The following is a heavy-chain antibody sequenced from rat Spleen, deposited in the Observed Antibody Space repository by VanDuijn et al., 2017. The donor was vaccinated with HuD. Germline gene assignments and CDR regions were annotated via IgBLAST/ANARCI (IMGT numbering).Heavy chain of an antibody. J-gene: IGHJ2*01. D-gene: IGHD1-12*03. V-gene: IGHV2-1*01. CDR1: GFSLTSNG. Sequence: QVQLKESGPGLVQPSQTLSLTCTVSGFSLTSNGVSWVRQPPGKGLEWMGVMRSGGSTDYNSALKSRLSISRDTSKNQVFLKMNSLQSEDTTTYYCARDLDGYFDYWGQGVMVTVSS. CDR3: ARDLDGYFDY. CDR2: MRSGGST.